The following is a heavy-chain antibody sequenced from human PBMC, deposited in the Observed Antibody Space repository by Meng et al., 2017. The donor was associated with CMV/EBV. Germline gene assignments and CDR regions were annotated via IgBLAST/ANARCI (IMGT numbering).Heavy chain of an antibody. J-gene: IGHJ4*02. CDR2: LYTSGST. D-gene: IGHD6-19*01. CDR1: GGYMSSYY. V-gene: IGHV4-4*07. Sequence: VQREASCQGLLKTAGTLSLTFTGSGGYMSSYYWSWIRQPAGKGLEWIGRLYTSGSTNYNPSLKSRVTMSVDTSKNQFSLKLSSVTAADTAVYYCARDSSGWYPHFDYWGQGTLVTVSS. CDR3: ARDSSGWYPHFDY.